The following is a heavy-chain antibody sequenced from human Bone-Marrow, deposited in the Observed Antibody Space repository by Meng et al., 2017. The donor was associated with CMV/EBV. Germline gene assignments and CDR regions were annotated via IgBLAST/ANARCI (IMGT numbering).Heavy chain of an antibody. CDR2: IYYTGNT. CDR1: GGSISSSDYY. J-gene: IGHJ4*02. Sequence: SETLSLTCTVSGGSISSSDYYWGWIRQPPGKGLEWIGNIYYTGNTYYNPSLKSRVTISLDTSKNQFSLRLSSVTAADTAVYYCLRDYTAARPTYFDSWGQGTLVTVSS. V-gene: IGHV4-39*07. CDR3: LRDYTAARPTYFDS. D-gene: IGHD6-6*01.